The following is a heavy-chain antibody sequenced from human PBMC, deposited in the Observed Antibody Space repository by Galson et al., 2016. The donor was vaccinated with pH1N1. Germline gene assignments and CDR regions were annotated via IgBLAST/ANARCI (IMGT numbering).Heavy chain of an antibody. D-gene: IGHD1/OR15-1a*01. Sequence: SLRLSCATSGFPFYIYWMSWIRQAPGKGLEWVATISRDGLQTYYVDSVRGRFTISRDNARNTIYLQMDSLRVDDTALFYCVRDVTGTSYDYWGQGALVTVSS. J-gene: IGHJ4*02. CDR3: VRDVTGTSYDY. CDR2: ISRDGLQT. V-gene: IGHV3-7*01. CDR1: GFPFYIYW.